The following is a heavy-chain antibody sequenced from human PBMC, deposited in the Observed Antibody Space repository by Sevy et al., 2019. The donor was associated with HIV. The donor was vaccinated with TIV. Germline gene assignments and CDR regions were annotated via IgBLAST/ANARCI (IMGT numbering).Heavy chain of an antibody. D-gene: IGHD3-10*01. Sequence: GGSLRLSCAASGFRFEDDGMHWVRRAPGKGLEWVSGIGWNSGSVGYAVSEKGRFTISRDNAKNLLYLQMNSLTSEDTALYYCAKDLLTYGSGSYPLDYWGQGTVVTVSS. J-gene: IGHJ4*02. CDR2: IGWNSGSV. CDR1: GFRFEDDG. CDR3: AKDLLTYGSGSYPLDY. V-gene: IGHV3-9*01.